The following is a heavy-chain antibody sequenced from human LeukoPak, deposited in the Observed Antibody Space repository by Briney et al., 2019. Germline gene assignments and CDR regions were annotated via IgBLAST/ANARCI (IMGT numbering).Heavy chain of an antibody. D-gene: IGHD3-10*01. J-gene: IGHJ4*02. CDR3: ARQGSYSYGSGTYYNGHFDY. Sequence: PSETLSLTCTVSGGSISSSSYYWGWIRQPPGKGLEWIGSIFYSGSTFYNPSRKSRVTISVDTSKNQFSLKLSSVTAADTAVFYCARQGSYSYGSGTYYNGHFDYWAQGILVTVSS. V-gene: IGHV4-39*01. CDR1: GGSISSSSYY. CDR2: IFYSGST.